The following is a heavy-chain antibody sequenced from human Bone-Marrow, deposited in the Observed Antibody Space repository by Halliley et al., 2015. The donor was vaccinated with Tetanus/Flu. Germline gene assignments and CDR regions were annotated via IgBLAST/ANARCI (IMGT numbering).Heavy chain of an antibody. CDR3: AWRRAARGTPFEI. CDR2: IYPGDSDT. V-gene: IGHV5-51*01. J-gene: IGHJ3*02. D-gene: IGHD2-15*01. Sequence: QLVQSGAEVKKPGESLKISCKGSGYSFTTYWIGWVRQMPGKGLEWMGIIYPGDSDTRYSPSFQGQVTISADKSINTAYLPWSSLKASDTAIYYCAWRRAARGTPFEIWGQGTMVSVSS. CDR1: GYSFTTYW.